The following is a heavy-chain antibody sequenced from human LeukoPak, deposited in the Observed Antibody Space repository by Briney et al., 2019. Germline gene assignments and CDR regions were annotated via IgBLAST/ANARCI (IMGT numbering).Heavy chain of an antibody. V-gene: IGHV4-4*07. Sequence: SETLSLTCTVSGGSISSYYWSWIRQPAGKGLEWIGRIYTSGSTNYNPSLKSRVTMSVDTSKNQFSLKLSSVTAADTAVYYCARERIVVVPAAILYYMDVWGKGTTVTVSS. D-gene: IGHD2-2*01. CDR1: GGSISSYY. CDR2: IYTSGST. CDR3: ARERIVVVPAAILYYMDV. J-gene: IGHJ6*03.